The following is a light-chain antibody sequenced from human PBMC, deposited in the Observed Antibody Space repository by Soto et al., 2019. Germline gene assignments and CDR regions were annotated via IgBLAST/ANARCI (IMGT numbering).Light chain of an antibody. V-gene: IGLV2-14*03. CDR3: SSYTRSRSRV. J-gene: IGLJ3*02. CDR1: SSDVGAYPY. Sequence: QSVLTQPASVSGSPGQSITISCTGTSSDVGAYPYVAWYQHHPGKAPKLMIYDVFNRPSGVSHRFSASKSGNTASLTISGLQADDEADYYCSSYTRSRSRVFGGGTKLTVL. CDR2: DVF.